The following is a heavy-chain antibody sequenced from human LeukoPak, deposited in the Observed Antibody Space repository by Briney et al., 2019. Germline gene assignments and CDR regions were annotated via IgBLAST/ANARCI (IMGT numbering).Heavy chain of an antibody. Sequence: GGSLRLSCAASGFTFSTYDMNWVRQAPGKGLVWVSRINSDGSSTSYADSVKGRFTISRDNAKNTLYLQMNSLRAEDTAVYYCARDHRGSGSRYYYYYMDVWGKGTTVTISS. J-gene: IGHJ6*03. CDR2: INSDGSST. CDR1: GFTFSTYD. CDR3: ARDHRGSGSRYYYYYMDV. V-gene: IGHV3-74*01. D-gene: IGHD3-10*01.